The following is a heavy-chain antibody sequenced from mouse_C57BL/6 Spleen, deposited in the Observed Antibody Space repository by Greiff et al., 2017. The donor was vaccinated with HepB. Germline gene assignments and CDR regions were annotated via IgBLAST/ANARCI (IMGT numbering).Heavy chain of an antibody. D-gene: IGHD1-1*01. CDR3: AKGPNYYGSSHWYFDV. Sequence: VQLQQSGPGLVQPSQSLSITCTVSGFSLTSYGVHWVRQSPGKGLEWLGVIWRGGSTDYNAAFMSRLSITKDNSKSQVFFKMNSLQADDTAIYYCAKGPNYYGSSHWYFDVWGTGTTVTVSS. CDR1: GFSLTSYG. V-gene: IGHV2-5*01. J-gene: IGHJ1*03. CDR2: IWRGGST.